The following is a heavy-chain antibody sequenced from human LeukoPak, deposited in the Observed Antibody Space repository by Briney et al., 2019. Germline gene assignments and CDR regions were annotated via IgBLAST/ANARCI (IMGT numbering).Heavy chain of an antibody. D-gene: IGHD1-1*01. CDR3: ARDLSTTGLVPHYYYMDV. V-gene: IGHV1-69*01. CDR1: GGTFSSYA. J-gene: IGHJ6*03. CDR2: IIPIFGTA. Sequence: SSVKVSCKASGGTFSSYAISWVRQAPGQGLEWMGGIIPIFGTANYAQKFQGRVTITADESTSTAYMELSSLGSEDTAVYYCARDLSTTGLVPHYYYMDVWGKGTTVTVSS.